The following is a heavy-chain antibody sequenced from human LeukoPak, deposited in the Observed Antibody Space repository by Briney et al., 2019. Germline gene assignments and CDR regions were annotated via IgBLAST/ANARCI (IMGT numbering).Heavy chain of an antibody. CDR2: INHSGST. D-gene: IGHD3-16*01. CDR3: ARQDYDNGDY. CDR1: GGSFSDYY. V-gene: IGHV4-34*01. Sequence: SETLSLTCAVYGGSFSDYYWSWIRQPPGKGLEWIGEINHSGSTNYNPSLKSRVTISVDTSKNQFSLKLSSVTAADTAVYYCARQDYDNGDYWGQGTLVTVSS. J-gene: IGHJ4*02.